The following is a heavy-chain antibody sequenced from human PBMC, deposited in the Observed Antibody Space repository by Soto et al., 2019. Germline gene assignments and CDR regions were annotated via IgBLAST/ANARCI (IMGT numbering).Heavy chain of an antibody. D-gene: IGHD2-15*01. Sequence: PSETLSLTCTVSGGSISSSSYYWGWIRQPPGKGLEWIGSIYYSGSTYYNPSLKSRVTISVDTSKNQFSLKLSSVTAADTAVYYGGRQGANSGGFPNYWGQEPRVPAS. V-gene: IGHV4-39*01. CDR2: IYYSGST. CDR3: GRQGANSGGFPNY. CDR1: GGSISSSSYY. J-gene: IGHJ4*02.